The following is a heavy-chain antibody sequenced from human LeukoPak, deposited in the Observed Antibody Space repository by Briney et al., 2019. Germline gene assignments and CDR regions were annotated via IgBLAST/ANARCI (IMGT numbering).Heavy chain of an antibody. CDR1: GLTFSSYS. Sequence: PGGSLRLSCAASGLTFSSYSMNWVRQAPGKGLEWVSYISSSSSTIYYADSVKGRFTISRDNAKNSLYLQMNSLRAEDTAVYYCARERVIRYSGSYRSAFDIWGQGTMVTVPS. J-gene: IGHJ3*02. V-gene: IGHV3-48*01. D-gene: IGHD1-26*01. CDR3: ARERVIRYSGSYRSAFDI. CDR2: ISSSSSTI.